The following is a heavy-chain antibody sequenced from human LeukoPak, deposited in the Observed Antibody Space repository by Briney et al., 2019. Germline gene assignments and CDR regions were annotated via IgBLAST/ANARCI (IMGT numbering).Heavy chain of an antibody. CDR1: GFTFSGSS. D-gene: IGHD6-13*01. Sequence: GGSLRLSCAASGFTFSGSSIHWVRQASGKGLEWDGLIRTKANSYATAYAASVTGRFTISRDDPKDTSYLQMNSLKTEDTALYFCTTSYSGNSWYDWFGPWGQGTLVTVSS. V-gene: IGHV3-73*01. J-gene: IGHJ5*02. CDR2: IRTKANSYAT. CDR3: TTSYSGNSWYDWFGP.